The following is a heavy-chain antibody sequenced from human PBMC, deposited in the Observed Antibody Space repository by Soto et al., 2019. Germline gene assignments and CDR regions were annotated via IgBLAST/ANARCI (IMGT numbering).Heavy chain of an antibody. Sequence: PGGSLRLSCAASGFTFSASAMHWVRQASGKGLEWVGRIRSKPNNYATTYAASVEGRFIISRDDSKNTAYLQMDSLKIDDTAVYYCAKAWSKSLVYYYDSSGYYPGFDYWG. V-gene: IGHV3-73*01. CDR3: AKAWSKSLVYYYDSSGYYPGFDY. D-gene: IGHD3-22*01. CDR2: IRSKPNNYAT. CDR1: GFTFSASA. J-gene: IGHJ4*01.